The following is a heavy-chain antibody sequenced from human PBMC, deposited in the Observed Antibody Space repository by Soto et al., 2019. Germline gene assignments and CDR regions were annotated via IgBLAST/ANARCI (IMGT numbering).Heavy chain of an antibody. CDR3: ALGLGSGSDWFDP. D-gene: IGHD3-3*01. CDR1: GYTFTSYY. CDR2: INPSGGST. V-gene: IGHV1-46*01. J-gene: IGHJ5*02. Sequence: QVQLVQSGAEVKKPGASVKVSCKASGYTFTSYYMHWVRQAPGQGLEWRGIINPSGGSTSYAQKFQGRVTMTRDTSTSTVYMELSSRRSEDTAVYYCALGLGSGSDWFDPWGQGTLVTVSS.